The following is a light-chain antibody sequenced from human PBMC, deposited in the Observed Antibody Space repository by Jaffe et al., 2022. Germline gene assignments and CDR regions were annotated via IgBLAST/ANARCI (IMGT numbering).Light chain of an antibody. CDR1: GTDVGGFNF. J-gene: IGLJ3*02. CDR2: HVT. CDR3: FSFSGVRTWV. V-gene: IGLV2-14*03. Sequence: QSALTQPASVSGSPGQSVTISCTGTGTDVGGFNFVSWYQQFPGNAPKLIIYHVTDRPPGVSDRFSGSKSGNTASLTISGLQPEDETTYYCFSFSGVRTWVFGGGTKLTVL.